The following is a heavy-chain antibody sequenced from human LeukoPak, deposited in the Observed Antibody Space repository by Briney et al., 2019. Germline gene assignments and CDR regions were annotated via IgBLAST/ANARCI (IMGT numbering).Heavy chain of an antibody. J-gene: IGHJ3*02. CDR3: ARDPYDSSGFNDAFDI. CDR1: GFTVSSNY. D-gene: IGHD3-22*01. Sequence: GGSLRPSCAASGFTVSSNYMSWVRQAPGKGLEWVSVIYSGGSTYYADSVKGRFTISRDNSKNTLYLQMNSLRAEDTAVYYCARDPYDSSGFNDAFDIWGQGTMVTVSS. V-gene: IGHV3-66*02. CDR2: IYSGGST.